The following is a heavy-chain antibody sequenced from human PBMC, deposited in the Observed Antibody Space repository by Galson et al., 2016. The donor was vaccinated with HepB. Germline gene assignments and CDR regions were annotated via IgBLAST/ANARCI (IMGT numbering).Heavy chain of an antibody. D-gene: IGHD5-24*01. V-gene: IGHV3-7*02. J-gene: IGHJ5*02. CDR1: GFPLSTYW. CDR3: ARYGYGRWLQFNH. CDR2: IRQDGRAT. Sequence: SLRLSCAASGFPLSTYWMSWVRQAPGKGLEWVANIRQDGRATYYVDSVKGRFTISRDNAKNSLYLQMNSLRVEDSAVYYCARYGYGRWLQFNHWGQGTLVTVSS.